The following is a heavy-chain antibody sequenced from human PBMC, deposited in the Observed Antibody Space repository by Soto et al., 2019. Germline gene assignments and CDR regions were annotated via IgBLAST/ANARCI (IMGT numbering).Heavy chain of an antibody. Sequence: QVQLVQSGAEVKKPGSSVKVSCKASGGTFSSYTISWVRQAPGQGLEWMGRIIPILGIANYAQKFQGRVTITADKSTSTAYMELRSLRSEDTAVYYCARTYNWNDSGHWFDPWGQGTLVTVSS. J-gene: IGHJ5*02. CDR3: ARTYNWNDSGHWFDP. CDR2: IIPILGIA. D-gene: IGHD1-1*01. V-gene: IGHV1-69*02. CDR1: GGTFSSYT.